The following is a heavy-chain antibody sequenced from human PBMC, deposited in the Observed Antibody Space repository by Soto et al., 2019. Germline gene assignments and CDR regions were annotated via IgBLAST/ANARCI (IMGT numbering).Heavy chain of an antibody. D-gene: IGHD2-15*01. J-gene: IGHJ4*02. V-gene: IGHV3-23*01. CDR3: ARDLWWYLH. Sequence: EVQLLESGGGLVQPGGALGVSCAASGFTFSSHAMSWVRQAPGKGLEWISSISAGSEGAYYADSVKGRFTISRDNSNNTLYLQMNSLRAEDTAVYYCARDLWWYLHWGQGTLVTVSS. CDR1: GFTFSSHA. CDR2: ISAGSEGA.